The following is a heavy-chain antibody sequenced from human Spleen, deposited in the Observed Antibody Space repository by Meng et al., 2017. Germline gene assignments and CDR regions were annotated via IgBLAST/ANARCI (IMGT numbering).Heavy chain of an antibody. CDR1: GFSFSSYE. J-gene: IGHJ3*02. V-gene: IGHV3-48*03. D-gene: IGHD6-19*01. CDR3: ARQWLAYALDI. CDR2: IRNSGSTK. Sequence: GESLKISCAASGFSFSSYEMNWVRQAPGKGLEWVSYIRNSGSTKYYADSVKGRFTISRDNAKNSLYLQMNSLRAEDTAVYYCARQWLAYALDIWGQGTMVTVSS.